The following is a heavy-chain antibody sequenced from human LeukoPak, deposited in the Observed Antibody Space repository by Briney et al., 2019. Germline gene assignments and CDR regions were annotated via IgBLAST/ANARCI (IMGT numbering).Heavy chain of an antibody. D-gene: IGHD5-12*01. CDR3: VRDGDAYDFDH. Sequence: GGSLRLSCAASGFSIRGYWVHWVRQAPGKGLMWVSRIKSDGSWTNYADSERGRFTISRDNAKNTLYLQMIGLRAEDTAIYYCVRDGDAYDFDHWGQGILVTVSS. J-gene: IGHJ4*02. CDR1: GFSIRGYW. CDR2: IKSDGSWT. V-gene: IGHV3-74*01.